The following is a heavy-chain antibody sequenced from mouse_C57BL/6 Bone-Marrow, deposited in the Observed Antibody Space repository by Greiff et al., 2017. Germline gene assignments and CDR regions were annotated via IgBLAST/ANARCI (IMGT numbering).Heavy chain of an antibody. Sequence: QVQLQQPGAELVKPGASVKMSCKASGYTFTSYWITWVKQRPGQGLEWIGDIYPGSGSTNYNEKFKSKATLTVDTSSSTAYMQLSSLTSEDSAVYYCARHYYGSRGFAYWGQGTLVTVSA. V-gene: IGHV1-55*01. CDR2: IYPGSGST. J-gene: IGHJ3*01. D-gene: IGHD1-1*01. CDR1: GYTFTSYW. CDR3: ARHYYGSRGFAY.